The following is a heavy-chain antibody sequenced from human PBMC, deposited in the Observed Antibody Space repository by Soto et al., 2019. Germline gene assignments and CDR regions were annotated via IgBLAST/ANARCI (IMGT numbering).Heavy chain of an antibody. CDR1: GFTFSSYS. CDR3: ARVLRSGYYYIFDY. D-gene: IGHD3-22*01. J-gene: IGHJ4*02. V-gene: IGHV3-48*02. CDR2: ISSSSSTI. Sequence: GVSLRLSCAACGFTFSSYSMNWVRQAPGKGLEWVSYISSSSSTIYYADSVKGRFTISRDNAKNSLYLQMNSLRDEDTAVYYCARVLRSGYYYIFDYWGQGTLVTVSS.